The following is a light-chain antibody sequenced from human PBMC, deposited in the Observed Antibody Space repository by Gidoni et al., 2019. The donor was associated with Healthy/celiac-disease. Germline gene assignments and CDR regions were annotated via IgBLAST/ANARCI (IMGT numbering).Light chain of an antibody. Sequence: EIVLTQSPGTLSLSPGERATLSCRASQSVSSSYLAWYQQKPGQAPRLLIYGASSRATGIPDRFSGSGSGTEFTLTISRLEPEDFAVYYCQQYGSSPYTFXQXTRLEIK. CDR2: GAS. J-gene: IGKJ2*01. CDR3: QQYGSSPYT. CDR1: QSVSSSY. V-gene: IGKV3-20*01.